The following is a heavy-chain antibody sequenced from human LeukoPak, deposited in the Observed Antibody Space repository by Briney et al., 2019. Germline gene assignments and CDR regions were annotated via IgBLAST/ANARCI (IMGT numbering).Heavy chain of an antibody. CDR3: AKDHGIAAAAPDY. CDR1: GFTFSSYT. J-gene: IGHJ4*02. V-gene: IGHV3-21*01. D-gene: IGHD6-13*01. Sequence: GGSLRLSCAASGFTFSSYTINWVRQAPGKGLEWVSSISSSSSYIYYADSVKGRFTISRDNSKNTLYLQMNSLRAEDTAVYYCAKDHGIAAAAPDYWGQGTLVTVSS. CDR2: ISSSSSYI.